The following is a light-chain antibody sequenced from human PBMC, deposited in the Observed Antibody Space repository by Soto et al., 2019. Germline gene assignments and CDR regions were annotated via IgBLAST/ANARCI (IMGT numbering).Light chain of an antibody. CDR3: HPYGSSPRT. J-gene: IGKJ1*01. CDR2: GAS. CDR1: QSVSSSY. Sequence: IVLTQSPGTLYLFPGGRATLSCRASQSVSSSYLAWYQQKPGQAPRLLIYGASSRATGIPDRFSGSGSGTDFTITISRLEPEDFAVYYCHPYGSSPRTVGPGTKVDIK. V-gene: IGKV3-20*01.